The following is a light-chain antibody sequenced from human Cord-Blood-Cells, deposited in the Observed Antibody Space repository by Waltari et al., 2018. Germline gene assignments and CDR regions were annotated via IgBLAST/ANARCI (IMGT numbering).Light chain of an antibody. CDR1: QSISSR. J-gene: IGKJ2*01. CDR2: KAS. V-gene: IGKV1-5*03. CDR3: QQYNSYST. Sequence: DIQMTQSPSTLSASVGDRVTITCRASQSISSRLAWYQQKPGKATKLLIYKASSLESGVPSRFSGSGSGTEFTLTISSLQPDDFATYYCQQYNSYSTFGQGTKLEIK.